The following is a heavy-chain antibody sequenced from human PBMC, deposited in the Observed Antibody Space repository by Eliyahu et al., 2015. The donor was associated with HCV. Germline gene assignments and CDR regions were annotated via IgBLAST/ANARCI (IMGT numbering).Heavy chain of an antibody. Sequence: QVQLQQWXAGLLKPSETLSLTCAVYGGSFSGYYWXWIRQPPGKGLXWIGEIXHSGSTNYNPXLKSRVTISVDTSKNQFSLKLSSVTAADTAVYYCARGMGAGIAAFWGQGTLVTVSS. CDR1: GGSFSGYY. J-gene: IGHJ4*02. V-gene: IGHV4-34*01. CDR2: IXHSGST. D-gene: IGHD6-13*01. CDR3: ARGMGAGIAAF.